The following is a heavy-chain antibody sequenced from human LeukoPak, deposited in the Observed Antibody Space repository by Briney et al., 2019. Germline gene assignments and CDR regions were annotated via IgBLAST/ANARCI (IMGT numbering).Heavy chain of an antibody. CDR3: ARRPDYSTLDY. J-gene: IGHJ4*02. CDR2: IYPGDSDT. V-gene: IGHV5-51*01. D-gene: IGHD6-13*01. Sequence: GESLQISCKGSGYSFTSYWIGWVRQMPGKGLEWMGIIYPGDSDTRYSPSFQGQVTISADKSINTAYLQWSSLKASDTAMYYCARRPDYSTLDYWGQGTLVTVSS. CDR1: GYSFTSYW.